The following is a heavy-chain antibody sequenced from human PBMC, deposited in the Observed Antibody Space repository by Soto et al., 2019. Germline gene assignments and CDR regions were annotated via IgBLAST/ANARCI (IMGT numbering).Heavy chain of an antibody. CDR3: TRDELSY. J-gene: IGHJ4*02. V-gene: IGHV3-7*05. Sequence: GGSLRLSCASSGFIFSNYWMTWVRQAPGKGLEWVANINQDGSEKYPLDSLRGRFTISRDNAKNSLFLQMNSLRAEDTAVYYCTRDELSYWGQGALVTVSS. CDR1: GFIFSNYW. CDR2: INQDGSEK.